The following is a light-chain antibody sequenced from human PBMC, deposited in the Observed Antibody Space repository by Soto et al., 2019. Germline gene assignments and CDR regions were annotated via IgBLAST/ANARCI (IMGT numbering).Light chain of an antibody. CDR1: QSVGSSY. V-gene: IGKV3-20*01. CDR3: QKYGGSPRT. CDR2: DAS. J-gene: IGKJ1*01. Sequence: EIVLTQSPGTLSLSPGERATLSCRASQSVGSSYLAWYQQKPGQAPRLLIYDASSMATGIPDRFSGSGSGIDFTLTMSRLEPEDLAVYYCQKYGGSPRTFGQGTKVEIK.